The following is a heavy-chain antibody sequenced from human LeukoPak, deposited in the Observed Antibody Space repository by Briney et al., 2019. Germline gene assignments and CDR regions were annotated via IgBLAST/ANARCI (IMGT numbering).Heavy chain of an antibody. D-gene: IGHD4-11*01. CDR2: IKQDGSEK. CDR1: GCTFSSYW. V-gene: IGHV3-7*01. J-gene: IGHJ4*02. CDR3: ARGRTTGEY. Sequence: GGSLRLSCAASGCTFSSYWLSWVRQAPGKGLEWVANIKQDGSEKYYVDSVKGRFTISRDNAKNSLYLQMNSLRAEDTAVYFCARGRTTGEYWGQGTLVTVSS.